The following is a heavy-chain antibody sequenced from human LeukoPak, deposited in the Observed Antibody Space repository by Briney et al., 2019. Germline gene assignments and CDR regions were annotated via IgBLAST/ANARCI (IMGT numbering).Heavy chain of an antibody. CDR3: ARFGSGWHYFDY. Sequence: ASVKVSCKASGGTFSSYAISWVRQAPGQGLEWMGRIIPILGIANYAQKFQGRVTITADKSTSTAYMELSSLRSEDTAVYYCARFGSGWHYFDYWGQGTLVTVSS. J-gene: IGHJ4*02. CDR1: GGTFSSYA. V-gene: IGHV1-69*04. CDR2: IIPILGIA. D-gene: IGHD6-19*01.